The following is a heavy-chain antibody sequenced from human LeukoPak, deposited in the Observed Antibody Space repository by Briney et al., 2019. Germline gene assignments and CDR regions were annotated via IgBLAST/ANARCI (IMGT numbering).Heavy chain of an antibody. V-gene: IGHV3-30-3*01. CDR1: GFTFSSYA. CDR2: ISYDGSNK. CDR3: ARGIYPVVAATGGFGY. Sequence: GGSLRLSCAASGFTFSSYAMHWVRQAPGKGLEWVAVISYDGSNKYYADSVKGRFTISRDNSKNTLYLQMNSLRAEDTAVYYCARGIYPVVAATGGFGYWGQGTLVTVSS. J-gene: IGHJ4*02. D-gene: IGHD2-15*01.